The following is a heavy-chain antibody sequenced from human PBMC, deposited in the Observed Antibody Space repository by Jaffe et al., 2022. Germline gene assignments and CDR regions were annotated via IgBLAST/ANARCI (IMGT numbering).Heavy chain of an antibody. CDR3: AKVPTPLYCSGGSCIRQFDY. D-gene: IGHD2-15*01. V-gene: IGHV3-9*01. CDR2: ISWNSGSI. CDR1: GFTFDDYA. Sequence: EVQLVESGGGLVQPGRSLRLSCAASGFTFDDYAMHWVRQAPGKGLEWVSGISWNSGSIGYADSVKGRFTISRDNAKNSLYLQMNSLRAEDTALYYCAKVPTPLYCSGGSCIRQFDYWGQGTLVTVSS. J-gene: IGHJ4*02.